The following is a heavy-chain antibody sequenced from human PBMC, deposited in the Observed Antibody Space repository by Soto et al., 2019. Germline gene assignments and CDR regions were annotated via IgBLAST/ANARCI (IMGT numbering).Heavy chain of an antibody. V-gene: IGHV1-18*01. CDR3: ARGTMVRGVNPGDSYYYYGMDV. CDR1: GYTFTSYG. D-gene: IGHD3-10*01. CDR2: ISAYNGNT. J-gene: IGHJ6*02. Sequence: GASVKVSCKASGYTFTSYGISWVRQAPGQGLEWMGWISAYNGNTKYSQKFQGRVTITRDTSASTAYMELSSLRSEDTAVYYCARGTMVRGVNPGDSYYYYGMDVWGQGTTVPVSS.